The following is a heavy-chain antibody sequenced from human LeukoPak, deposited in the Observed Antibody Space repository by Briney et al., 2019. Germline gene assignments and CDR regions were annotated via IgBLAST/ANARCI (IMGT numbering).Heavy chain of an antibody. Sequence: PGGSLRLSCAASGFTFSSYAMSWVRQAPGKGLEWVSAISGSGGSTYYVDSVKGRFTISRDNSKNTLYLQMNSLRAEDTAVYYCAKEVADCGGDCYRTTPAEYFQHWGQGTLVTVSS. CDR1: GFTFSSYA. CDR3: AKEVADCGGDCYRTTPAEYFQH. CDR2: ISGSGGST. V-gene: IGHV3-23*01. D-gene: IGHD2-21*01. J-gene: IGHJ1*01.